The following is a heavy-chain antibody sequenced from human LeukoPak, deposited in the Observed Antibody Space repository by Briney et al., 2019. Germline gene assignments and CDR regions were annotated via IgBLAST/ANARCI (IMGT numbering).Heavy chain of an antibody. D-gene: IGHD6-19*01. CDR3: ARTQQWLVPVKLYYFDY. CDR2: VYYSGST. J-gene: IGHJ4*02. Sequence: SETLSLTCTVSGGSISSYYWTWIRQPPGKGLEWLGYVYYSGSTNYNPSLKSRVTISLDTSKNQFSLRLTSVTAADTAVYYCARTQQWLVPVKLYYFDYWGQGTLVTVSS. V-gene: IGHV4-59*01. CDR1: GGSISSYY.